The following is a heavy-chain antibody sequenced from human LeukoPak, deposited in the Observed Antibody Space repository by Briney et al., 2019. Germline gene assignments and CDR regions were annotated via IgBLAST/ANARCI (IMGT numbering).Heavy chain of an antibody. J-gene: IGHJ4*02. Sequence: GGSLRLSCAASGFTVSSNYMSWVRQAPGKGLEWVSVIYSGGSTYYADSVKGRFTISRDNSKNTLYLEMNSLRAEDTAVYYCARDFPGIAVTGTRPLDYWGQGTLVTVSS. CDR3: ARDFPGIAVTGTRPLDY. CDR1: GFTVSSNY. CDR2: IYSGGST. D-gene: IGHD6-19*01. V-gene: IGHV3-53*01.